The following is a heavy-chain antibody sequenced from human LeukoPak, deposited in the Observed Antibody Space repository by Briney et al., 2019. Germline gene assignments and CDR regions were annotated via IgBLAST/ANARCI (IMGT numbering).Heavy chain of an antibody. CDR2: IKEDGGEM. CDR3: ARDGPKATVTTLEVLDAFDI. Sequence: PGGSLRLSCAASGFTFSTYWMTWVRQAPGKGLEWVANIKEDGGEMRYVDSVKGRFTISRDNAKNSLYLQMNSLRAEDTAVYYCARDGPKATVTTLEVLDAFDIWGQGTMVTVSS. V-gene: IGHV3-7*05. D-gene: IGHD4-17*01. CDR1: GFTFSTYW. J-gene: IGHJ3*02.